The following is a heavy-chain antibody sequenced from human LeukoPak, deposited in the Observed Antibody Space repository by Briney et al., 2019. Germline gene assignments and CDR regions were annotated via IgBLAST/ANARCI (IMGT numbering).Heavy chain of an antibody. CDR3: ARVLERHFDY. V-gene: IGHV1-2*02. CDR1: GYTFTGYY. Sequence: ASVKVSCKASGYTFTGYYIHWVRQAPGQGLEWMGWINPNSGGTNYAQKFQGRVTMTRDTSISTAYMELSRVRSDDTAVYYCARVLERHFDYWGQGTLVTVSS. CDR2: INPNSGGT. D-gene: IGHD1-1*01. J-gene: IGHJ4*02.